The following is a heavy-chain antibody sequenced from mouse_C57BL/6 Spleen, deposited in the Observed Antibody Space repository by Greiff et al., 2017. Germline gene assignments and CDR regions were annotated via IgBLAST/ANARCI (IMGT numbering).Heavy chain of an antibody. CDR2: IDPSDSYT. CDR3: ASCYSNYEKAMDY. J-gene: IGHJ4*01. D-gene: IGHD2-5*01. Sequence: VQLQQPGAELVKPGTSVKLSCKASGYTFTSYWMHWVKQRPGQGLEWIGVIDPSDSYTNYNQKFKGKATLTVDTSSSTAYMQLSSLTSEDSAVYYCASCYSNYEKAMDYWGQGTSVTVSS. V-gene: IGHV1-59*01. CDR1: GYTFTSYW.